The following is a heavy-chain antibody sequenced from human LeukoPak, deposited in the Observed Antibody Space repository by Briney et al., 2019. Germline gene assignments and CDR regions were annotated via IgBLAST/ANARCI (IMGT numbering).Heavy chain of an antibody. CDR3: ARAMDTAMASFDY. D-gene: IGHD5-18*01. Sequence: SETLSLTCAVYGGSFSGYYWSWIRQPPGKGLEWIGEINHSGSTNYNPSLKSRVTISVDTSKNQFSLKLSSVTAADTAVYYCARAMDTAMASFDYWGQGTLVTVSS. V-gene: IGHV4-34*01. CDR1: GGSFSGYY. J-gene: IGHJ4*02. CDR2: INHSGST.